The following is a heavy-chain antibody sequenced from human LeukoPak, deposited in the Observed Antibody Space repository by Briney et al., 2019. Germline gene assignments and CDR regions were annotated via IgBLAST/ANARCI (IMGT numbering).Heavy chain of an antibody. Sequence: GGSLRLSCAASGFTFSSYEMNWVRQAPGKGLEWVSYISSSGSTIYYADSVKGRFTISRDNAKNSLYLQMNSLRAEDTAVYYCGRAPYCTIGTCYFDYWGQGTLVTVSS. CDR1: GFTFSSYE. CDR2: ISSSGSTI. CDR3: GRAPYCTIGTCYFDY. J-gene: IGHJ4*02. D-gene: IGHD2-8*01. V-gene: IGHV3-48*03.